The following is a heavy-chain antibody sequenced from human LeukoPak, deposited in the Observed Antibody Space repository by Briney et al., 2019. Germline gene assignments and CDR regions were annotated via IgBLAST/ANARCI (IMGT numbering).Heavy chain of an antibody. CDR3: ARTFGGVIAYYYYMDV. CDR2: IHHSGST. Sequence: GSLSLSCAASGFTFSSYGMHWVSQPAGKGREWIGEIHHSGSTNYNPSLKSRVTISVDTSKNQYSLKLSSVTAADTAVYYCARTFGGVIAYYYYMDVWGKGTTVTVSS. J-gene: IGHJ6*03. CDR1: GFTFSSYG. V-gene: IGHV4-34*01. D-gene: IGHD3-16*02.